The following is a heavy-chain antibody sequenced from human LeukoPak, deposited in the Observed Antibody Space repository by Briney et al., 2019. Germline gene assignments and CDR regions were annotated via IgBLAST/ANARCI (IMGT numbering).Heavy chain of an antibody. V-gene: IGHV4-61*02. D-gene: IGHD2-21*02. CDR1: GGSISSGSYY. J-gene: IGHJ3*02. Sequence: SQTLSLTCTVSGGSISSGSYYWSWIRQPAGKGLEWIGRIYTSGSTNYDPSLKSRVTISVDTSKNQFSLKLSSVTAADTAVYYCAREAGGDDAFDIWGQGTMVTVSS. CDR3: AREAGGDDAFDI. CDR2: IYTSGST.